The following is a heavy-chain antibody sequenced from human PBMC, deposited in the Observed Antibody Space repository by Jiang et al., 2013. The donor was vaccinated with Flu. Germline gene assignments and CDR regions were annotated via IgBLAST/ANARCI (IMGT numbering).Heavy chain of an antibody. Sequence: TFSDHAMTWVRQAPGKGLEWVSTLSGDGTDPYYADSVKGRFTISRDNSKNTLYLQMNSLRAEDTAVYYCAKLHPTYTSATMDVWGQGTTVTVSS. CDR1: TFSDHA. V-gene: IGHV3-23*01. D-gene: IGHD1-26*01. J-gene: IGHJ6*02. CDR2: LSGDGTDP. CDR3: AKLHPTYTSATMDV.